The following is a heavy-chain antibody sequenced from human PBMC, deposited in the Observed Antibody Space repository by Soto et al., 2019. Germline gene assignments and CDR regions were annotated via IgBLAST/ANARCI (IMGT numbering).Heavy chain of an antibody. J-gene: IGHJ6*02. Sequence: QVRLQESGPRLVKPSETLSLTCTVSGGAINSYYWSWIRQAPGRGLEWIGYIYHRGSTNYNPSLKTRVTISVDTSKNHFSLKLTSVTAADTAVYYCARDRVEVAGLDFYYGMNVWGQGTTVTVSS. V-gene: IGHV4-59*12. D-gene: IGHD6-19*01. CDR1: GGAINSYY. CDR3: ARDRVEVAGLDFYYGMNV. CDR2: IYHRGST.